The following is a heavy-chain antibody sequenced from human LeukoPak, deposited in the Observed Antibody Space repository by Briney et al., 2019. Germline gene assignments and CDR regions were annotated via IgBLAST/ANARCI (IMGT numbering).Heavy chain of an antibody. D-gene: IGHD3-10*01. J-gene: IGHJ5*02. CDR1: GGSISSYY. CDR3: ARDKASLQSENWFDP. CDR2: IYYSGST. V-gene: IGHV4-59*01. Sequence: SETLSLTCTVSGGSISSYYWSWIRQPPGKGLEWIGYIYYSGSTNYNPSLKSRVTISVDTSKNQFSLKLSSVTAVDTAVYYCARDKASLQSENWFDPWGQGTLVTVSS.